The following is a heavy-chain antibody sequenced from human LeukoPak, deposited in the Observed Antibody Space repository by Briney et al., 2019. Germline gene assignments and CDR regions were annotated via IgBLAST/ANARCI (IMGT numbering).Heavy chain of an antibody. CDR1: GFTFSSYD. J-gene: IGHJ6*02. CDR2: ISYDGSSE. D-gene: IGHD3-22*01. Sequence: PGGPLRLSCAASGFTFSSYDMHWVRQAPGKGLEWVAIISYDGSSEYYADSVKGRFTISRDNSKNTLYLQMNSLRADDTAVYYCAKRHSSALDVWGQGTTVTVSS. CDR3: AKRHSSALDV. V-gene: IGHV3-30*18.